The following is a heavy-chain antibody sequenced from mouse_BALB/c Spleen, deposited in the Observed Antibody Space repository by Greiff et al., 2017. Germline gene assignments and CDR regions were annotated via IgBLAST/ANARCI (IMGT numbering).Heavy chain of an antibody. CDR2: INPGSGGT. J-gene: IGHJ2*01. CDR1: GYAFTNYL. V-gene: IGHV1-54*01. Sequence: QVQLQQSGAELVRPGTSVKVSCKASGYAFTNYLIEWVKQRPGQDLEWIGVINPGSGGTNYNEKFKGKATLTADKSSSTAYMQLSSLTSDDSAVYFCTRGDYSYFDYWGQGTTLTVSS. D-gene: IGHD1-1*01. CDR3: TRGDYSYFDY.